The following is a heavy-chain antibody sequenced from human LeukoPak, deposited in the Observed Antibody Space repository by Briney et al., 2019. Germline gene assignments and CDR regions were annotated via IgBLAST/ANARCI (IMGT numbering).Heavy chain of an antibody. CDR2: ISAYNGNT. Sequence: ASVKVSCKASGYTFTSYGFSWVRQAPGQGLEWMGWISAYNGNTNYAQKLQGSVTMTTDTSTNTAYMELRSLRSDDTAVYYCARIPGAREIDYWGQGTLVTVSS. J-gene: IGHJ4*02. D-gene: IGHD1-26*01. CDR3: ARIPGAREIDY. CDR1: GYTFTSYG. V-gene: IGHV1-18*01.